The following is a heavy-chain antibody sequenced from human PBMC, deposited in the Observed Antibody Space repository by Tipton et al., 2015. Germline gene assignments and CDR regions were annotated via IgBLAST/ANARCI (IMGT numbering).Heavy chain of an antibody. J-gene: IGHJ6*02. Sequence: SLRLSCAASGFIFGSYTMNWVRQAPGKGLEWVSYMSSSGSTKYHADSVKGRFTISRDNAKNSLYLQMNSLRAEDTAVYYCARIRYYDFWSGYFLLYGMDVWGQGTTVTVS. CDR3: ARIRYYDFWSGYFLLYGMDV. V-gene: IGHV3-48*04. CDR1: GFIFGSYT. CDR2: MSSSGSTK. D-gene: IGHD3-3*01.